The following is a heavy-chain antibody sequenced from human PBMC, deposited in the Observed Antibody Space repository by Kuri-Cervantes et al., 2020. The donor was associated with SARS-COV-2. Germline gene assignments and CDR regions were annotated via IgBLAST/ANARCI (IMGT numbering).Heavy chain of an antibody. CDR1: GFTFSDYY. D-gene: IGHD6-19*01. CDR3: AREWDSSGGRNFDY. J-gene: IGHJ4*02. Sequence: GGSLRLSCAASGFTFSDYYMSWIRQAPGKGLEWVSYISSSSSYTNYADSVKGRFTISRDNAKNSLYLQMNSLRAEDTAVYYCAREWDSSGGRNFDYWGQGTLVTVSS. V-gene: IGHV3-11*06. CDR2: ISSSSSYT.